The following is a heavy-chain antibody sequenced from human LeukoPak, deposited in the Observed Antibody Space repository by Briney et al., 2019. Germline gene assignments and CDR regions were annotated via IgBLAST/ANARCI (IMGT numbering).Heavy chain of an antibody. J-gene: IGHJ3*02. Sequence: GESLKISCKGSGYSFTSYWIGWVRQMPGKGLEWMGIIYPGDSDTRYSPSFQGQVTISADKSISTAYLQWSSLKASDTAMYYCARRDTLFGEVIIRGVAFDIWGQGTMVTISS. V-gene: IGHV5-51*01. CDR1: GYSFTSYW. CDR3: ARRDTLFGEVIIRGVAFDI. CDR2: IYPGDSDT. D-gene: IGHD3-3*01.